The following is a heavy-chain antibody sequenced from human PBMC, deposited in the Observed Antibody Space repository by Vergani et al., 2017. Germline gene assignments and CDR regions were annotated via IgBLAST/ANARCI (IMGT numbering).Heavy chain of an antibody. V-gene: IGHV1-2*02. D-gene: IGHD6-13*01. J-gene: IGHJ5*02. Sequence: QVQLVQSGAEVKKPGSSVKVSCKASGGTFSSYAISWVRQAPGQGLEWMVGINPNSGGTNYAQKFQGRVTMTRDTSISTAYMELSRLRSDDTAVYYCARDLIAAPFDPWGQGTLVTVSS. CDR2: INPNSGGT. CDR3: ARDLIAAPFDP. CDR1: GGTFSSYA.